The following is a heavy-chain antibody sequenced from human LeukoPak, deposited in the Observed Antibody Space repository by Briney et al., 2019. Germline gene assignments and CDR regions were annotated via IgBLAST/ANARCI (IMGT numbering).Heavy chain of an antibody. D-gene: IGHD5-24*01. CDR3: ATEMATSPAFDY. Sequence: GGSLRLSCAASGFTFSSYGMHWVRQAPGKGLEWVAFIHYDGSNKYYADSVRGRFTISRDNAKNTLYLQMNSLRAEDTAVYYCATEMATSPAFDYWGQGTLVTVSS. J-gene: IGHJ4*02. CDR2: IHYDGSNK. CDR1: GFTFSSYG. V-gene: IGHV3-30*02.